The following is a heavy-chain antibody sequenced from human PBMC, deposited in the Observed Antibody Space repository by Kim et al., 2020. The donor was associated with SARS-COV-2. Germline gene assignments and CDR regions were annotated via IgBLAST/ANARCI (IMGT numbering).Heavy chain of an antibody. CDR1: GFSFRSHA. CDR2: INFSGGVT. V-gene: IGHV3-23*05. J-gene: IGHJ4*01. D-gene: IGHD3-3*01. Sequence: GGSLRLSCAASGFSFRSHAMSWVRQAPGKGLEWVSTINFSGGVTYYVDSVRGRFTISRDNSKNTLYLQLSGLRVEDTAIYYCVKPVNRNDFWGGDDYWG. CDR3: VKPVNRNDFWGGDDY.